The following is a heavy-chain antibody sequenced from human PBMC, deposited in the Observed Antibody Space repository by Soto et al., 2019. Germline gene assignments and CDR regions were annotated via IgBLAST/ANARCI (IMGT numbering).Heavy chain of an antibody. D-gene: IGHD2-21*01. J-gene: IGHJ5*02. CDR2: IYVTGAV. CDR3: ARLRIATNNYKWFDP. CDR1: GAALNSGNYY. Sequence: PSETLSLTCSVSGAALNSGNYYFIWIRQVPWKGLEWIGHIYVTGAVDYNPSLRDRITISQDTSERQFSLNLRLVTAADTAVYYCARLRIATNNYKWFDPWGQGTLVTVSS. V-gene: IGHV4-31*03.